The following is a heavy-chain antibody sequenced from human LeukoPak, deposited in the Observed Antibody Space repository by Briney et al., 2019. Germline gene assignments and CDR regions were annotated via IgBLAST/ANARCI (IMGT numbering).Heavy chain of an antibody. D-gene: IGHD3-10*01. CDR1: GFTFSSYW. Sequence: GGSLRLSCAASGFTFSSYWMHWVRQAPGKGLEWVAVISYDGSFKYYADSVKGRFTISRDDSMNTLYLQMNSLKTEDTAVYYCTTVDVYGSEFVPGVDYWGQGTLVTVSS. CDR3: TTVDVYGSEFVPGVDY. CDR2: ISYDGSFK. V-gene: IGHV3-30*03. J-gene: IGHJ4*02.